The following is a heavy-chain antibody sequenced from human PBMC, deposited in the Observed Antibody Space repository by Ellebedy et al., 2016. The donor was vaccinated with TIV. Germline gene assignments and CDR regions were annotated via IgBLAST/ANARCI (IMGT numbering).Heavy chain of an antibody. D-gene: IGHD2-2*01. Sequence: SETLSLXXIVSGDSISSAGYFWSWIRQPPGKGLEWIGYIHYTGSAYYNPSLQSRVAISLDSSKTQFSLELNSVTAADTAVYFCARSCSPSCWECLEYWGQGVLVTVSS. CDR3: ARSCSPSCWECLEY. CDR2: IHYTGSA. CDR1: GDSISSAGYF. J-gene: IGHJ4*02. V-gene: IGHV4-61*08.